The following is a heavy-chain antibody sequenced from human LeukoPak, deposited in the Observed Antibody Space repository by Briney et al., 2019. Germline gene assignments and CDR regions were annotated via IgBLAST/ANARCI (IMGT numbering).Heavy chain of an antibody. Sequence: SETLSLTCTVSGGSISGYYWSWIRQPPGKGLEWIGLIYYSGRTYYNPSLKSRVTISVDTSKNQFSLKLSSVTAADTALYYCARYYCTGTCYNFDYWGQGTLVTVSS. CDR3: ARYYCTGTCYNFDY. CDR1: GGSISGYY. D-gene: IGHD2-8*02. CDR2: IYYSGRT. J-gene: IGHJ4*02. V-gene: IGHV4-59*08.